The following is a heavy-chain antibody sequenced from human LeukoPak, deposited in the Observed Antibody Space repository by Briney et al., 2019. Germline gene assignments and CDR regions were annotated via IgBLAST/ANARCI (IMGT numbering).Heavy chain of an antibody. CDR1: GVSLSNYA. D-gene: IGHD5-18*01. CDR2: KSYDGSNK. CDR3: ARDSYGLDY. J-gene: IGHJ4*02. V-gene: IGHV3-30-3*01. Sequence: PGGSVGLFCAASGVSLSNYAMHGVRQAPGKGLEWVAIKSYDGSNKYYADSVKGRFTISRDNSKNTLYLQMNSLRGEDTAVYYCARDSYGLDYWGQGTLVTVSS.